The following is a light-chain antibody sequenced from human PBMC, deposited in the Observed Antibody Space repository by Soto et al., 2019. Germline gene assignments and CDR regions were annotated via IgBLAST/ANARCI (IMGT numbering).Light chain of an antibody. CDR3: QSYESRLSGYV. J-gene: IGLJ1*01. Sequence: QSVLTQPPSVSEAPGQRVTISCTGSSSNIGAGYEAHWYQQVPGTAPKLLIYENNNRPSGVPDRFSGSKSGTSASLAITGLQAEDEAEYYCQSYESRLSGYVSGPGPKLTVL. CDR1: SSNIGAGYE. V-gene: IGLV1-40*01. CDR2: ENN.